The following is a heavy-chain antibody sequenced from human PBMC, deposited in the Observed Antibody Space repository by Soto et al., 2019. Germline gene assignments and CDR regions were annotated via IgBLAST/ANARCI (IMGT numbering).Heavy chain of an antibody. D-gene: IGHD2-8*01. CDR3: AKDCGQQRYCLNGVWFPDS. J-gene: IGHJ5*01. V-gene: IGHV3-30*18. CDR2: ISYDGRYK. Sequence: QVQVVESGGGVVQPGRSLRLSCVASGFTFNIYGMHWVRQAPGKGLEWVAVISYDGRYKYYGDSVKGRFTISRDNSRNMLYLQMDSLSADDTAMYSCAKDCGQQRYCLNGVWFPDSWGRGTLVTVSS. CDR1: GFTFNIYG.